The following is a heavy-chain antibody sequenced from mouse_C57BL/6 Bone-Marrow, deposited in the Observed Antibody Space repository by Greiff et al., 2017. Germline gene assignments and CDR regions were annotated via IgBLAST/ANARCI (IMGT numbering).Heavy chain of an antibody. CDR2: ISSGSSTI. CDR1: GFTFSDYG. J-gene: IGHJ2*01. V-gene: IGHV5-17*01. CDR3: ARGGWLLLYYFDY. Sequence: EVNLVESGGGLVKPGGSLKLSCAASGFTFSDYGMHWVRQAPEKGLEWVAYISSGSSTIYYADTVQGRFTISRDNAKNTLFLQMTSLRSEDTAMYYCARGGWLLLYYFDYWGQGTTLTVSS. D-gene: IGHD2-3*01.